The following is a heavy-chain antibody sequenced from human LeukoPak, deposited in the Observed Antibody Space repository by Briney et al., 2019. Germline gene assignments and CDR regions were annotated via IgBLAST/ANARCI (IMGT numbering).Heavy chain of an antibody. D-gene: IGHD3-10*01. J-gene: IGHJ4*02. V-gene: IGHV3-7*01. Sequence: GSLRLSCAASGFTFRSYWVSWARQAPGKGLECVANIEPDGSEKYYVDSVKGRFTISRDNAKNSLYLQMNGLRADDTAVYYCAAGSYFDHWGQGTLVAVSS. CDR2: IEPDGSEK. CDR1: GFTFRSYW. CDR3: AAGSYFDH.